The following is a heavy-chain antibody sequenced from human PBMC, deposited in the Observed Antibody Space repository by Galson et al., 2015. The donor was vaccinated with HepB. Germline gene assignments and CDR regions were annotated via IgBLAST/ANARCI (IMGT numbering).Heavy chain of an antibody. J-gene: IGHJ5*02. Sequence: SLRLSCAASGFTFSSYAMSWVRQAPGKGLEWISAISGSGGSTYYADSVKGRFTISRDNSRSTLYLQMNSLRAEDTALYYCAKDFSSSLYVNCFDPWGQGTLVTVSS. D-gene: IGHD6-13*01. CDR1: GFTFSSYA. CDR2: ISGSGGST. V-gene: IGHV3-23*01. CDR3: AKDFSSSLYVNCFDP.